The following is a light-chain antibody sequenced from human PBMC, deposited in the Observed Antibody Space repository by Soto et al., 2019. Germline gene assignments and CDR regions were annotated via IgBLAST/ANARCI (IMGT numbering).Light chain of an antibody. CDR3: QQSGSSPQT. CDR1: QSVSSSY. Sequence: EIVLTQSPGTLSLSPGERATLSCRTSQSVSSSYLAWYQQKPGQAPRLLIYGASSRATGIPGRFSGSGSGTDFSLTISRLEPEDFAVYYCQQSGSSPQTFGQGTKVEIK. J-gene: IGKJ1*01. CDR2: GAS. V-gene: IGKV3-20*01.